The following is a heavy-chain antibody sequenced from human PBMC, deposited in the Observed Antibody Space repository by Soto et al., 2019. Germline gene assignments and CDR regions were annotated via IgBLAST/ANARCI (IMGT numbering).Heavy chain of an antibody. CDR1: GFTFSSHA. D-gene: IGHD1-26*01. CDR2: ISSDGSNK. J-gene: IGHJ4*02. V-gene: IGHV3-30-3*01. CDR3: ARDDEGGSDCDLGY. Sequence: QVQLVESGGGVVQPGGSLRLSCAVSGFTFSSHAMHWVRQAPGRGLEWLALISSDGSNKYYVDSVKGRFTTSRDNSKNTMYLQMNSLRVEDTAVYYCARDDEGGSDCDLGYWGQGALVTVSS.